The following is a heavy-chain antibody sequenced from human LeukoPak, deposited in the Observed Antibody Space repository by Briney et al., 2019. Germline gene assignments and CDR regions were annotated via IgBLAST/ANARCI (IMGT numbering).Heavy chain of an antibody. CDR1: GGSFSGYY. J-gene: IGHJ6*03. D-gene: IGHD3-22*01. CDR2: INHSGST. V-gene: IGHV4-34*01. CDR3: ARSSEGRYYYDSSGYSYYYYYMDV. Sequence: PSETLSLTCAVYGGSFSGYYWSWIRQPPGKGLEWIGEINHSGSTNYNPSLKSRVTISVDTSKNQFSLKLSSVTAADTAVYYCARSSEGRYYYDSSGYSYYYYYMDVWGKGTTVTISS.